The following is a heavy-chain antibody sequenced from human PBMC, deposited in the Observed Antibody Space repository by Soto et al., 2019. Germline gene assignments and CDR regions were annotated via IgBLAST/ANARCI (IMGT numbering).Heavy chain of an antibody. D-gene: IGHD3-9*01. CDR3: ASPLRYDILTGQTTDY. V-gene: IGHV1-46*01. CDR2: INPSGGST. J-gene: IGHJ4*02. Sequence: EASVKVSCKASGYTFTSYYMHWVRQAPGQGLEWMGIINPSGGSTSYAQKFQGRVTMTRDTSTSTVYMELSSLRSEDTAVYYCASPLRYDILTGQTTDYWGQGTLVTVSS. CDR1: GYTFTSYY.